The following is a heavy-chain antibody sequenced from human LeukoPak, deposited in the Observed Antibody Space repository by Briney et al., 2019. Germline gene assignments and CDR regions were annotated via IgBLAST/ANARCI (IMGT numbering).Heavy chain of an antibody. Sequence: SETLSLTCAVYGGSFSGYYWSWIRQPPGRGLEWIGEINHSGSTNYNPSLKSRVTMSVDTSKNQFSLKLSSVTAADTAVYYCARTLRVPTYYYDSSGYPDAFDIWGQGTMVTVSS. D-gene: IGHD3-22*01. J-gene: IGHJ3*02. CDR3: ARTLRVPTYYYDSSGYPDAFDI. CDR2: INHSGST. V-gene: IGHV4-34*01. CDR1: GGSFSGYY.